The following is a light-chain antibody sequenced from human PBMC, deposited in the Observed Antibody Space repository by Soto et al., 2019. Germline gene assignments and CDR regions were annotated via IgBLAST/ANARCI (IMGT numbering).Light chain of an antibody. J-gene: IGKJ3*01. CDR3: QQYGGSPIFT. Sequence: EIVLTQSPGTLSLSPGERATLSCRASQSVSSSYLAWYQQKPGQAPRLLIYGASGRATGIPDRFSGSGSGTEFTLTISRLEPEDFAVYYCQQYGGSPIFTFGPGTKVDIK. CDR1: QSVSSSY. CDR2: GAS. V-gene: IGKV3-20*01.